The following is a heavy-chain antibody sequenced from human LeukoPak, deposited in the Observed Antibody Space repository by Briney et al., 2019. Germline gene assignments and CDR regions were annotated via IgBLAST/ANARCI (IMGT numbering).Heavy chain of an antibody. D-gene: IGHD4-11*01. J-gene: IGHJ3*02. CDR3: ARAPVTVKDSFDI. V-gene: IGHV4-4*07. CDR1: GGSINNYY. Sequence: SETLSLTCAVSGGSINNYYWNWIRQPAGKGLEWIGRIFTSGSTNYNASLKSRVTMSVDTSKNQFSLKLRSMTAADTAVYYCARAPVTVKDSFDIWGKGTMVTVSS. CDR2: IFTSGST.